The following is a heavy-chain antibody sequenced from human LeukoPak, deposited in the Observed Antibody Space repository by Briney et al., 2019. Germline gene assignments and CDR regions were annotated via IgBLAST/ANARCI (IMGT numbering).Heavy chain of an antibody. CDR1: GGSLSSYY. D-gene: IGHD3-9*01. J-gene: IGHJ3*02. Sequence: SETLSLTCTVSGGSLSSYYWSWIRQPPGKGLEWIGYIYYSGSTNYNPSLKSRVTISVDTSKNQFSLKLSSVTAADTAVYYCASGSDWLFDAFDIWGQGTKVTVSS. CDR3: ASGSDWLFDAFDI. V-gene: IGHV4-59*01. CDR2: IYYSGST.